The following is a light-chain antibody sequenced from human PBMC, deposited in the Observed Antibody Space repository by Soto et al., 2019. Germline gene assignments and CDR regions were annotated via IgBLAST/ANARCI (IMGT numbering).Light chain of an antibody. CDR1: QGISSY. V-gene: IGKV1-8*01. CDR2: VAS. CDR3: QQYYSYPQT. Sequence: AIRMTQSPSSFSASTGDRVTITCRASQGISSYLAWYQQKPGKAPELLIYVASTLQSGVPSRFSGSGSGTDFSLTISCLQSEDFATYYCQQYYSYPQTFGQGTKVEIK. J-gene: IGKJ1*01.